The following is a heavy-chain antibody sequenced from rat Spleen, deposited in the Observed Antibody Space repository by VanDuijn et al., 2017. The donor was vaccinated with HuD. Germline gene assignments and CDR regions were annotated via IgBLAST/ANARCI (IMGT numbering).Heavy chain of an antibody. J-gene: IGHJ1*01. V-gene: IGHV5-25*01. CDR3: ARRGNSVYWNFDF. CDR1: GFTFSNYG. Sequence: EVQLVESGGGLVQPGRSMKLSCAASGFTFSNYGMAWVRQAPKKGLEWVAYISYDGGSTYYRDSVKGRFTISRDNAKSTLYLQMDSQRSEDTATYYCARRGNSVYWNFDFWGPGTMVTVSS. D-gene: IGHD4-4*01. CDR2: ISYDGGST.